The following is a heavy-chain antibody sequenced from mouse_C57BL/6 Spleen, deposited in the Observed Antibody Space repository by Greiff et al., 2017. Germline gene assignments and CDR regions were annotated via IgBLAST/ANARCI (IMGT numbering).Heavy chain of an antibody. D-gene: IGHD1-1*01. CDR3: ARYGSSYEFAY. Sequence: VQLQQPGAELVRPGSSVKLSCKASGYTFTSYWMDWVKQRPGQGLEWIGNIYPSDSETHYNQKFKDKATLTVDKSSSTAYMQLSSLTSEDSAVYYCARYGSSYEFAYWGQGTLVTVSA. CDR1: GYTFTSYW. J-gene: IGHJ3*01. V-gene: IGHV1-61*01. CDR2: IYPSDSET.